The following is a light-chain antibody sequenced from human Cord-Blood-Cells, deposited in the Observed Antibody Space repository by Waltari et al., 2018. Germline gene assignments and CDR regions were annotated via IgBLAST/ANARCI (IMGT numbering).Light chain of an antibody. Sequence: DIVMTQSPDSLAVSLGERATINCKSSQSVLYSSNNNNYLAWYQQKPEQPPKLLIYWASTRESRVPDRFGGSVSGTDFTLTISCQEAEDVAVYYCEQYYSTPLSFGQGTKVEIK. CDR2: WAS. CDR1: QSVLYSSNNNNY. J-gene: IGKJ1*01. CDR3: EQYYSTPLS. V-gene: IGKV4-1*01.